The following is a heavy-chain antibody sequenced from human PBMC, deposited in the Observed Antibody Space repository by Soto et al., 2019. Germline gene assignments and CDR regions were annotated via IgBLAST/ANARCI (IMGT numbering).Heavy chain of an antibody. V-gene: IGHV2-70*01. J-gene: IGHJ6*02. CDR1: GFSLSTSGMC. CDR2: IDWDDDK. D-gene: IGHD6-13*01. CDR3: ARGGRSSWPYYYYGMDV. Sequence: SGPTLVNPTHTLTLTCTFSGFSLSTSGMCVSWIRQPPGKALEWLALIDWDDDKYYRTSLKTRLTISKDTSKNQVVLTMTNMDPVDTATYYCARGGRSSWPYYYYGMDVWGQGTTVTVSS.